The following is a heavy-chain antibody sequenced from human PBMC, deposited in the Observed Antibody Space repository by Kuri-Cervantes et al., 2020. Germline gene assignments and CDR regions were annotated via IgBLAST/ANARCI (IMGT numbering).Heavy chain of an antibody. D-gene: IGHD3-10*01. Sequence: ASVKVSCKASGYTFTSYDINWVRQAPGQGLEWMGWISAYNGNTNYAQKLQGRVTMTTDTSTSTAYMELRSLRSDDTAVYYCARDIPSNYGQTYFDYWGQGTLVTVSS. J-gene: IGHJ4*02. CDR2: ISAYNGNT. CDR1: GYTFTSYD. V-gene: IGHV1-18*01. CDR3: ARDIPSNYGQTYFDY.